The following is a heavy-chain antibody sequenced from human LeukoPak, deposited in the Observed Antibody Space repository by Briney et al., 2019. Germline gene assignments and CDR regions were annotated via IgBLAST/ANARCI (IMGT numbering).Heavy chain of an antibody. D-gene: IGHD2-15*01. CDR2: ISGSGGST. Sequence: GGSLRLSCAASGFTFSSYGMSWVRQAPGKGLEWVSAISGSGGSTYYADSVKGRFTISRDNSKNTLYLQMNSLRAEDTAVYYCAKDLQRRTIAVSGDNWFDPWGQGTLVTVSS. J-gene: IGHJ5*02. CDR1: GFTFSSYG. CDR3: AKDLQRRTIAVSGDNWFDP. V-gene: IGHV3-23*01.